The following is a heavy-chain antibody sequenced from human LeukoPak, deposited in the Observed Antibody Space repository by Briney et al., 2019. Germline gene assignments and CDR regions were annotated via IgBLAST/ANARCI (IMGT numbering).Heavy chain of an antibody. J-gene: IGHJ4*02. V-gene: IGHV3-33*01. D-gene: IGHD6-19*01. Sequence: GGSLRLSCAASGFTFSNYGLHWVRQAPGQGLEWVAVLWYDGSDRYYADSVKGRFTISRDNSKNTLYLQMNSLRAEDTAVYYCARDHGSGWSNYSDYWGQGTLITVSS. CDR2: LWYDGSDR. CDR1: GFTFSNYG. CDR3: ARDHGSGWSNYSDY.